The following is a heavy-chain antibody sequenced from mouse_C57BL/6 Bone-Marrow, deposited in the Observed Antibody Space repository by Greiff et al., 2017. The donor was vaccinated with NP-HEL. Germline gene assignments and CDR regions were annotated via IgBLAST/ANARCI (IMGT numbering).Heavy chain of an antibody. Sequence: VQLQQPGAELVRPGSSVKLSCKASGYTFTSYWMHWVKQRPIQGLEWIGNIDPSDSETHYNQKFKDKATLTVDKSSSTAYMQLSSLTSEDSAVYYCASDYYGSSDYYAMDYWGQGTSVTVSS. D-gene: IGHD1-1*01. CDR2: IDPSDSET. CDR1: GYTFTSYW. CDR3: ASDYYGSSDYYAMDY. V-gene: IGHV1-52*01. J-gene: IGHJ4*01.